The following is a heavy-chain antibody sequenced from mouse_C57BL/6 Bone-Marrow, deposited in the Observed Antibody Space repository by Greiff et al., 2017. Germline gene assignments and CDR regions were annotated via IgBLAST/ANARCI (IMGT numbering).Heavy chain of an antibody. CDR3: ARRDGNYGVYYFDY. CDR1: GYTFTDYY. Sequence: QVQLQQSGPELVKPGASVKISCKASGYTFTDYYINWVKQRPGQGLEWIGWIFPGSGSTYYNEKFKGKATLTVDKTSSTAYMLLSSLTSEDAAVYYCARRDGNYGVYYFDYWGQGTTLTVSS. J-gene: IGHJ2*01. V-gene: IGHV1-75*01. CDR2: IFPGSGST. D-gene: IGHD2-1*01.